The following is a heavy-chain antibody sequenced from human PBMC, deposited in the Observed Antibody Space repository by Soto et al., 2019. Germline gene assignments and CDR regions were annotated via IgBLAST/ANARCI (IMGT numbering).Heavy chain of an antibody. V-gene: IGHV4-61*01. CDR1: GGSVSGSSHY. CDR2: IDYSGST. J-gene: IGHJ1*01. CDR3: ARGGTSSRRAVAGYFHY. D-gene: IGHD1-7*01. Sequence: QVQLQESGPGLVKPSETLSLTCSVYGGSVSGSSHYWNWIRQTPGKGLEWIGYIDYSGSTKYSPSHKRRVTIAVDTSKTQVSLKMTSVTAADTAVYYWARGGTSSRRAVAGYFHYWGQGIQVTVSS.